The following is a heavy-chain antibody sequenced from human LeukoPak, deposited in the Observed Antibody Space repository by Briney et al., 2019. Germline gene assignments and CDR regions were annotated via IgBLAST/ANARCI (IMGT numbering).Heavy chain of an antibody. D-gene: IGHD3-10*01. CDR2: IYSGGST. CDR3: ARMGYYYGSGSSEDY. J-gene: IGHJ4*02. Sequence: GGSLRLSCAASGFTVSSNYMSWVRQAPGKGLEWVSVIYSGGSTYYADSVKGRFTISRDNSKNTPYLQMNSLRAEDTAVYYCARMGYYYGSGSSEDYWGQGTLVTVSS. V-gene: IGHV3-53*01. CDR1: GFTVSSNY.